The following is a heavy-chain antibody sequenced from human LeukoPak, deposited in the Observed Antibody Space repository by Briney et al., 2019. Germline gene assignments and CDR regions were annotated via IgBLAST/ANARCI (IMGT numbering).Heavy chain of an antibody. D-gene: IGHD3-9*01. Sequence: GGSLRLSCAASGFSISSNYMNWVRQAPGKGMEWVSSISSSRSHIYYADSVKGRFTISRDNAKNSLYLQMNSLRGEDTAVYYCARGSDILTGYPENAFDIWGQGTMVTVSS. J-gene: IGHJ3*02. CDR2: ISSSRSHI. CDR1: GFSISSNY. V-gene: IGHV3-21*01. CDR3: ARGSDILTGYPENAFDI.